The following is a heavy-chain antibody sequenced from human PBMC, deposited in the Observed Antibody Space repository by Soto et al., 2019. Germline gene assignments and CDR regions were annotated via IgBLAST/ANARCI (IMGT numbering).Heavy chain of an antibody. V-gene: IGHV3-53*01. CDR2: IYSGGST. CDR3: AIGYGDYYASFDY. CDR1: GFTVSSNY. J-gene: IGHJ4*02. Sequence: EVQLVESGGGLVKPGGSLRLSCAASGFTVSSNYMSWVRQAPGKGLEWVSVIYSGGSTYYADSVKGRFTISRDNSKNTLYLQMNSLRAEDTAVYYCAIGYGDYYASFDYWGQGTLVTVSS. D-gene: IGHD4-17*01.